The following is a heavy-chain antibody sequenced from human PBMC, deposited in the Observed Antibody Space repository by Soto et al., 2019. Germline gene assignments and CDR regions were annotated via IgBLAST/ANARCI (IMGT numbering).Heavy chain of an antibody. Sequence: QVQLVQSGAEVKQPGASVTVSCEASGYTFTTYGISWVRQASGQGLEWMGWINGYTGNTKYAERFQGRVTMTRDTSTSTAHMGVRSLRSDDAAVYYCARDEIATRPQYYDGMDVWGQGTTVTVSS. CDR3: ARDEIATRPQYYDGMDV. D-gene: IGHD6-6*01. CDR1: GYTFTTYG. CDR2: INGYTGNT. J-gene: IGHJ6*02. V-gene: IGHV1-18*04.